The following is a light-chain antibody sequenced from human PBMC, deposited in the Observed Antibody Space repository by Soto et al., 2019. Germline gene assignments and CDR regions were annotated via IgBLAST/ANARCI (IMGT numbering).Light chain of an antibody. V-gene: IGKV1-27*01. CDR3: KAHYNAPWT. J-gene: IGKJ1*01. CDR1: QGINNY. CDR2: ATS. Sequence: DIQMTQSPPSLSASVGDRVIITCRASQGINNYLAWYQEKPGKVPKLLIYATSTLQPGVPSRFRGSGSGTDFTLTISSLQPEDVATYYCKAHYNAPWTFGQGTKVEI.